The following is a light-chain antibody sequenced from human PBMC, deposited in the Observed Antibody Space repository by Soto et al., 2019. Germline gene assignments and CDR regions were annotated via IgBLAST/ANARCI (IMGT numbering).Light chain of an antibody. Sequence: DIQMTQSPSTLSASVGDRVTITCRASQNIDSWLAWYHQKPGKAPKLLIYKASKLQTGVPSRFSGSVSGTEFTLTISSLQPDDFATYYCQQYVSFPFTFGGGTKVEIK. J-gene: IGKJ4*01. CDR3: QQYVSFPFT. V-gene: IGKV1-5*03. CDR2: KAS. CDR1: QNIDSW.